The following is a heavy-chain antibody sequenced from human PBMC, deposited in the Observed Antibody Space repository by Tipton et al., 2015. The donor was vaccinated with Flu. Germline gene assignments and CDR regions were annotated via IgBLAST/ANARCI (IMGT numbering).Heavy chain of an antibody. CDR3: ARDRPNYDYYGMDV. CDR1: GRSISSYY. V-gene: IGHV4-59*01. CDR2: IYYSGST. J-gene: IGHJ6*02. Sequence: LRLSCTVSGRSISSYYWSWIRQPPGKGLEWIGYIYYSGSTNYNPSLKSRVTISVDTSKHQFSLKLSSVTAADTAEYYCARDRPNYDYYGMDVWGQGTTVTVSS.